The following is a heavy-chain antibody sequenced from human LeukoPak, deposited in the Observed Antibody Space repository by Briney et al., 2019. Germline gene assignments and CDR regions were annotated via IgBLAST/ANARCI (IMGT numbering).Heavy chain of an antibody. CDR1: GYTFTSYY. J-gene: IGHJ4*02. D-gene: IGHD3-9*01. CDR2: INPNSGGT. V-gene: IGHV1-2*02. CDR3: ARGFTRYYDILTGYVETDY. Sequence: ASVKVSCKASGYTFTSYYMHWVRQAPGQGLEWMGWINPNSGGTNYAQKFQGRVTMTRDTSISTTYMELSRLRSDDTAVYYCARGFTRYYDILTGYVETDYWGQGTLVTVSS.